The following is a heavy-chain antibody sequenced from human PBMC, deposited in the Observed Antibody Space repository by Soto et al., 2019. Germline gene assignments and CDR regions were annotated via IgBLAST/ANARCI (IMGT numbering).Heavy chain of an antibody. CDR3: AGVNIAAVNTRWFDP. CDR1: GGSISSYY. J-gene: IGHJ5*02. V-gene: IGHV4-59*01. Sequence: SETLSLTCTVSGGSISSYYWSWIRQPPGKGLEWIGYIYYSGSTNYNLSPKSRVTISVDTSKNQFSLKLSSVTAADTAVYYCAGVNIAAVNTRWFDPWGQGTLVTVSS. D-gene: IGHD6-13*01. CDR2: IYYSGST.